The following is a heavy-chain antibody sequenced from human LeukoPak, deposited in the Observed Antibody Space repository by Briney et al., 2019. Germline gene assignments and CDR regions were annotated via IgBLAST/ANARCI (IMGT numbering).Heavy chain of an antibody. D-gene: IGHD3-10*01. J-gene: IGHJ4*02. Sequence: QPGGSLRLSCAASGFTFSSYGMHWVRQAPGKGMEWVAFMRYDGSNKYYADSVKGRFTISRDNSKNTLYLQMNSLRAEDTAVYYCAKDSPGGSPPDYFDYWGQGTLVTVSS. CDR2: MRYDGSNK. CDR3: AKDSPGGSPPDYFDY. V-gene: IGHV3-30*02. CDR1: GFTFSSYG.